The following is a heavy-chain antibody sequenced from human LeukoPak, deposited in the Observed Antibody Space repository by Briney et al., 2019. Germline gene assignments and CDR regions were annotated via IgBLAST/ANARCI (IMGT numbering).Heavy chain of an antibody. CDR1: GGSISSSNW. CDR3: ARSPSGSSSRWFDP. V-gene: IGHV4-4*02. CDR2: IYHSGST. J-gene: IGHJ5*02. D-gene: IGHD1-26*01. Sequence: PSETLSLTCTVSGGSISSSNWWSWVRQPPGKGLEWIGEIYHSGSTNYNPSLKSRVTISVDKSKNQFSLKLSSVTAADTAVYYCARSPSGSSSRWFDPWGQGTLVTVSS.